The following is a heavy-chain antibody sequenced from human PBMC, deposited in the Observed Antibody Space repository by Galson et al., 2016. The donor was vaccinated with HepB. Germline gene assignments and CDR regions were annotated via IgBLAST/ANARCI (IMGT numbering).Heavy chain of an antibody. CDR1: GFSFSTYS. J-gene: IGHJ2*01. D-gene: IGHD3-16*01. Sequence: SLRLSCAASGFSFSTYSMHWVRQAPGKGLEWVSSISTSSSYIYYGDSVRGRFTISRDNARNSLYLQLNSLRAEDTAVYYCARDGQPHMIYWHFDLWGRGTLVTVSS. CDR2: ISTSSSYI. V-gene: IGHV3-21*01. CDR3: ARDGQPHMIYWHFDL.